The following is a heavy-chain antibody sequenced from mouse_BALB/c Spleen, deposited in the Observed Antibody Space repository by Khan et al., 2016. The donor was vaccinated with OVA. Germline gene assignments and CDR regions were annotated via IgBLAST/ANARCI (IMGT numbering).Heavy chain of an antibody. Sequence: VQLQESGPELVKPGASVRISCKASGYTFTSYYIHWVKQRPGQGLEWIGWIYPGNVSPKYNERFKGKATLTADKSSSTAYMQLSSLTSEDSAVYFCSRAGYGSCAYWGQGTLVTVSA. V-gene: IGHV1S56*01. CDR1: GYTFTSYY. J-gene: IGHJ3*01. CDR3: SRAGYGSCAY. CDR2: IYPGNVSP. D-gene: IGHD2-2*01.